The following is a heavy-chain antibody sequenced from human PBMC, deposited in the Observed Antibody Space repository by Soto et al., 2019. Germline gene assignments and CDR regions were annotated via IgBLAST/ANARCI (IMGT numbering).Heavy chain of an antibody. CDR1: GCTFTSYG. J-gene: IGHJ6*02. CDR2: ISAYNGNT. CDR3: ARVRPQQLVVYYYYGMDV. V-gene: IGHV1-18*01. Sequence: ASVKVSCKASGCTFTSYGISWVRQAPGQGLEWMGWISAYNGNTNYAQKLQGRVTMTTDTSTSTAYMELRSLRSDDTAVYYCARVRPQQLVVYYYYGMDVWGQGTTVTVSS. D-gene: IGHD6-13*01.